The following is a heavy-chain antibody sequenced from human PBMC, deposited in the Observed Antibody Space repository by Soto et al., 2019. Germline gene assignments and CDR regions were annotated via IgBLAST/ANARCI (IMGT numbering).Heavy chain of an antibody. J-gene: IGHJ4*02. CDR3: TTTKGRLPPPTSDY. D-gene: IGHD2-8*01. CDR1: GFTFTNAW. V-gene: IGHV3-15*01. CDR2: IKSKTDGGTI. Sequence: EVQLVESGGGLVQPGGSLRVSCTTSGFTFTNAWMSWVRQAPGKGLEWVGRIKSKTDGGTIDYAAPVKGRFTISREDSKNTLYLQMNSLQAEDTAVYYCTTTKGRLPPPTSDYWGQGTLVTVSS.